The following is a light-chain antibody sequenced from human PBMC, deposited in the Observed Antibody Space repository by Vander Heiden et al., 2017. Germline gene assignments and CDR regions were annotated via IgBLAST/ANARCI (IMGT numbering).Light chain of an antibody. Sequence: QSALTQPPSASGSPGQSVAISCTGTSSDVGGYKYVSWDQQHPGKAPKLMIYEVTQRPSGVPDRFSGSKSGNTASLTVSGLQAEDEADYYCSSYAGSNNLVFGGGTKLTVL. CDR1: SSDVGGYKY. CDR3: SSYAGSNNLV. J-gene: IGLJ2*01. CDR2: EVT. V-gene: IGLV2-8*01.